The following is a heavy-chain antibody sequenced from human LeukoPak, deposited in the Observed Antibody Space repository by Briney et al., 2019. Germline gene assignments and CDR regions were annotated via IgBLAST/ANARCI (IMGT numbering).Heavy chain of an antibody. CDR1: GYSFTSYW. Sequence: GESLKISCKGSGYSFTSYWIGWVRQMPGKGLEWTGIIYPGDSDTRYSPSFQGQVTISADKSISTACLQWSSLKASDTAMYYCARGSPSVVVPAATGSWFDPWGQGTLVTVSS. D-gene: IGHD2-2*01. CDR3: ARGSPSVVVPAATGSWFDP. V-gene: IGHV5-51*01. CDR2: IYPGDSDT. J-gene: IGHJ5*02.